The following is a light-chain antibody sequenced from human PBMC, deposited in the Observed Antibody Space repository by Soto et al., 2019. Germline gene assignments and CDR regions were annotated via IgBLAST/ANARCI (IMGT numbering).Light chain of an antibody. V-gene: IGLV2-23*02. CDR2: EVT. CDR1: SRDIGTSNL. CDR3: YSFIGISTSLVV. J-gene: IGLJ1*01. Sequence: QSALTQPASVSGSPGQSITISCTGTSRDIGTSNLVSWYQQYPGKAPKLMIYEVTKRPSGISYRFSGSKSGNTASLTISGLQPEDEADYYCYSFIGISTSLVVFGTGTQLTVL.